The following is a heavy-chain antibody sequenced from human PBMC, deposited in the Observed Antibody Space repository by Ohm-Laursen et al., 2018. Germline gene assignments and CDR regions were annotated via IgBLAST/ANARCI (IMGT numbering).Heavy chain of an antibody. CDR3: ARAVEWEPSFDY. D-gene: IGHD1-26*01. V-gene: IGHV3-53*01. J-gene: IGHJ4*02. CDR1: GFTVSSNY. CDR2: IYSGGST. Sequence: GSLRLSCAASGFTVSSNYMSWVRQAPGKGLEWVSVIYSGGSTYYADSVKGRFTISRDNSKNTLYLQMNSLRAEDTAVYYCARAVEWEPSFDYWGQGTLVTVSS.